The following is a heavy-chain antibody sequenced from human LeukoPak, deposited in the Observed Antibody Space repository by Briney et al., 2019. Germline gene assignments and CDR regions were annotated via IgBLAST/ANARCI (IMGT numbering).Heavy chain of an antibody. J-gene: IGHJ4*02. D-gene: IGHD3-9*01. CDR1: GVSVSGSHW. V-gene: IGHV4-4*02. CDR2: VHHSGRT. Sequence: PSETPSLTCTVSGVSVSGSHWWSWVRQTPTKGLEWIGEVHHSGRTNLHPSLESRVVISIDKSNNQVSLKLTSVTPADTAVYFCARASYDFLTAYYIDYWGQGTLVTVSS. CDR3: ARASYDFLTAYYIDY.